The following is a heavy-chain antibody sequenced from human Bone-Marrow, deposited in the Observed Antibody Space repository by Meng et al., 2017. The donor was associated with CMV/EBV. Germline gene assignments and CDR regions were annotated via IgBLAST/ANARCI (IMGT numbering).Heavy chain of an antibody. CDR2: ISGSGGST. CDR3: AKDQTRIAARGYFDY. J-gene: IGHJ4*02. V-gene: IGHV3-23*01. CDR1: GVTFSSYA. Sequence: GESLKISCAASGVTFSSYAMSWVRQAPGKGLEWVSAISGSGGSTYYADSVKGRFTISRDNSKNTLYLQMNSLRAEDTAIYYCAKDQTRIAARGYFDYWGPGTLVTVYS. D-gene: IGHD6-6*01.